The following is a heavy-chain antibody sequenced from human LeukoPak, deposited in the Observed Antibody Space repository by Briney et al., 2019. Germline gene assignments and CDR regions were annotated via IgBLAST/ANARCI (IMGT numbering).Heavy chain of an antibody. CDR3: ARGLDRSKTGY. D-gene: IGHD2-2*03. Sequence: SETPSLTCSVYSESFSGGYWSWIRQAPGKGLDWIGEISDNEGIKYSPSLKSRVTISVDTSKNQFSLKLTSVTAADTAVYYCARGLDRSKTGYWGQGSLVTVSS. CDR2: ISDNEGI. V-gene: IGHV4-34*01. J-gene: IGHJ4*02. CDR1: SESFSGGY.